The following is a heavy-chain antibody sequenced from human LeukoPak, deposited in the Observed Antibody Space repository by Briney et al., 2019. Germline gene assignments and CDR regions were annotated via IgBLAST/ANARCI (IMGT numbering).Heavy chain of an antibody. D-gene: IGHD6-19*01. CDR3: ARRGRQWLDHALDI. CDR1: GGSFSGYY. J-gene: IGHJ3*02. CDR2: TYYSGST. Sequence: SETLSLTCAVYGGSFSGYYWSWIRQPPGKGLEWIGYTYYSGSTNYNPSLESRVTISVDTSKNQFSLRLTSVTAADTAVYYCARRGRQWLDHALDIWGQGTMVTVSS. V-gene: IGHV4-59*08.